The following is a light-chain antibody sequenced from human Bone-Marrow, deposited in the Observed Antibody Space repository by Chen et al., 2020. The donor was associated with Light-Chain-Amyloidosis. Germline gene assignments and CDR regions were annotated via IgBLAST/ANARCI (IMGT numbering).Light chain of an antibody. J-gene: IGLJ2*01. CDR3: QSADSSGTYEVI. V-gene: IGLV3-25*03. CDR2: RDT. Sequence: SYELTQPPSVSVSPGQTARITCSGDDLPKKYAYWYQQKPGQAPVLVIHRDTERPSGISERFSGSRSGTTATLTISGVQAEDEADYHGQSADSSGTYEVIFGGGTKLTVL. CDR1: DLPKKY.